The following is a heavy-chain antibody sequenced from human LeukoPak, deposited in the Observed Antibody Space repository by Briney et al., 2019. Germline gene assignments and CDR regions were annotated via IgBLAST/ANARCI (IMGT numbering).Heavy chain of an antibody. CDR1: GYTFTSYD. V-gene: IGHV1-8*01. CDR2: VSPNSANT. Sequence: ASVKVSCKASGYTFTSYDINWVRQATGQGLEWMGWVSPNSANTAYAQKFQGRVTMTRNTSISTAYMELSSLRSEDTAVYYCAIKLSSGGYWGQGTLATVSS. D-gene: IGHD3-22*01. CDR3: AIKLSSGGY. J-gene: IGHJ4*02.